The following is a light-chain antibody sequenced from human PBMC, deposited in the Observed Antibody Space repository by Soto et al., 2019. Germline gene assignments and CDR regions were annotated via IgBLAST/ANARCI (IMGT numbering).Light chain of an antibody. J-gene: IGLJ1*01. CDR2: GNN. Sequence: QSVLTQPPSVSGAPGQRVTISCIGATSDVHWYQHLPGTAPKLLIYGNNNRPSGVPDRFSGSKSGTSASPAITGLQAEDEADYYCQSFDSSLSALYVFGPGTKLTVL. V-gene: IGLV1-40*01. CDR1: GATSD. CDR3: QSFDSSLSALYV.